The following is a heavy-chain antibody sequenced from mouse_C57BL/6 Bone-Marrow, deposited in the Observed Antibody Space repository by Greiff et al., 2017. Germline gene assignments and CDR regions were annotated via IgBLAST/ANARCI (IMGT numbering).Heavy chain of an antibody. CDR2: IDPADGDT. D-gene: IGHD2-5*01. Sequence: EVQLQQSGAELVRPGASVKLSCTASGFTINAYYMHWVKQRPEQGLEWIGRIDPADGDTEYAPKFQGKATMTADTSSNTAYLQLSSLTSEDTAVYYCTTCYSNYGDYWGQGTLVTVSA. CDR3: TTCYSNYGDY. V-gene: IGHV14-1*01. J-gene: IGHJ3*01. CDR1: GFTINAYY.